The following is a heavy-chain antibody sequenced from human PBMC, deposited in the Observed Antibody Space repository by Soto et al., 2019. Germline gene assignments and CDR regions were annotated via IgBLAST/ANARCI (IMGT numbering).Heavy chain of an antibody. CDR1: GFTFSNYA. D-gene: IGHD6-19*01. CDR2: ISGSGGSA. CDR3: VREGSGWNSRGSFDF. J-gene: IGHJ3*01. Sequence: GGSLRLSCAASGFTFSNYAMNWVRQAPGKGLECVSVISGSGGSAYYADSVQGRFTISRDNSKNTLYMQMNSLRDEDTAIYYCVREGSGWNSRGSFDFWGRGTMVTVSS. V-gene: IGHV3-23*01.